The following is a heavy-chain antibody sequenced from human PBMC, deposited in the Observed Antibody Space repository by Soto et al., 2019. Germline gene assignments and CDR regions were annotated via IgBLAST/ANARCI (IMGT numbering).Heavy chain of an antibody. CDR2: ISWNSGSI. V-gene: IGHV3-9*01. Sequence: EVQLVESGGGLVQPGRSLRLSCAASGFTFDDYAMHWVRQGPGKGLEWVSGISWNSGSIGYADSVKGRFTISRDNAKNSLYLQMNSLRAEDTALYYCAKAVGSYGNFDYWGQGTLVTVSS. J-gene: IGHJ4*02. CDR3: AKAVGSYGNFDY. CDR1: GFTFDDYA. D-gene: IGHD5-18*01.